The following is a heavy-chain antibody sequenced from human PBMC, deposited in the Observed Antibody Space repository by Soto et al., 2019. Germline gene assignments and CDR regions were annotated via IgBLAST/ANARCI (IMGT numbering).Heavy chain of an antibody. Sequence: GGSLRLSCAASGFTFSSYAMSWVRQAPGKGLEWVSAISGSGGSTYYADSVKGRFTISRDNSKNTLYLQMNSLRAEDTAVYYCANGPITFGGVIVERGGYWGQGTLVTVSS. V-gene: IGHV3-23*01. J-gene: IGHJ4*02. CDR1: GFTFSSYA. CDR3: ANGPITFGGVIVERGGY. D-gene: IGHD3-16*02. CDR2: ISGSGGST.